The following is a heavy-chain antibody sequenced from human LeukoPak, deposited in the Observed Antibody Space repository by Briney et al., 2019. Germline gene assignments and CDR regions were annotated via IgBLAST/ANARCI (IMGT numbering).Heavy chain of an antibody. V-gene: IGHV3-20*04. Sequence: GGSLRLSCAASGFTFDDYGLTWVRQAPGKGLEWVSGINWNGVSTGYADSVKGRFTISRDNAKNSLYLQMNSLRTEDTALYYCAKEKEITMVRGVGDFDFGFDYWGQGTLVTVSS. D-gene: IGHD3-10*01. J-gene: IGHJ4*02. CDR2: INWNGVST. CDR3: AKEKEITMVRGVGDFDFGFDY. CDR1: GFTFDDYG.